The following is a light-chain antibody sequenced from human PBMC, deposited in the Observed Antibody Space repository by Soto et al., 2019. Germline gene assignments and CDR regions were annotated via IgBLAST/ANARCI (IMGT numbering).Light chain of an antibody. CDR1: QSISSK. CDR3: QQSYRSPPT. V-gene: IGKV1-39*01. J-gene: IGKJ1*01. CDR2: DAS. Sequence: DIQMTQSPSPLSASVGDRVTITCRASQSISSKLNWYQQRPGKVPKLLIYDASSLQSGVPSRFSGSGSGTDFTLTISSSQPEDFATYYCQQSYRSPPTFGQGTKVDIK.